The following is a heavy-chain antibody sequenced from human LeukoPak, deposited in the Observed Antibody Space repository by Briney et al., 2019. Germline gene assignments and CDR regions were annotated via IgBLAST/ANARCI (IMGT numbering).Heavy chain of an antibody. J-gene: IGHJ6*02. CDR3: ARETGSGYGMDV. D-gene: IGHD3-10*01. CDR2: INSDGSST. Sequence: GGSLRLSCAASGFTFSSYWVHWVRQAPGKGLVWVSRINSDGSSTSYADSVKGRFTISRDNAKNTLYLQMNSLRAEDTAVYYCARETGSGYGMDVWGQGTTVTVSS. CDR1: GFTFSSYW. V-gene: IGHV3-74*01.